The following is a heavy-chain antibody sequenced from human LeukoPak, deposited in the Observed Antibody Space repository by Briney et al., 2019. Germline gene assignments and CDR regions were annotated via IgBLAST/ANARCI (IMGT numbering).Heavy chain of an antibody. CDR1: GYTFTSYG. CDR2: ISAYNGNT. V-gene: IGHV1-18*01. CDR3: ARGDFWSGYSMGHDAFDI. J-gene: IGHJ3*02. Sequence: ASVKVSCKASGYTFTSYGISWVRQAPGQGLEWMGWISAYNGNTNYAQKLQGRVTMTTDTSTSTASMELRSLRSDDPAVYYCARGDFWSGYSMGHDAFDIWGQGTMVTVSS. D-gene: IGHD3-3*01.